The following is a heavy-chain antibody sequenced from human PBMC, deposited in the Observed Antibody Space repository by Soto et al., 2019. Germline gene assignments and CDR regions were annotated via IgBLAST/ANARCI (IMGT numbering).Heavy chain of an antibody. D-gene: IGHD1-26*01. CDR2: ISAYNGNT. CDR1: GYTFTSYG. J-gene: IGHJ6*02. CDR3: ARGLVGATVYYYYGMDV. V-gene: IGHV1-18*01. Sequence: QVQLVQSGAEVKKPGASVKVSCKASGYTFTSYGISWVRQAPGQGLEWMGWISAYNGNTNYAQKLQGRVNMTTDTSTSTAYMELRSLRSADTAVYYCARGLVGATVYYYYGMDVWGQGTTVTVSS.